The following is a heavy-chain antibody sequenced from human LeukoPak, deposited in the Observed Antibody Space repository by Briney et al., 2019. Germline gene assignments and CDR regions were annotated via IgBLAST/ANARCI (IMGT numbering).Heavy chain of an antibody. CDR1: GFTFSSYG. CDR2: IWYEGTNI. J-gene: IGHJ5*02. CDR3: ARQGGLGSYSAGSWFDP. D-gene: IGHD1-26*01. Sequence: GGSLRLSCGASGFTFSSYGMHWVRQAPGEGLEWVAVIWYEGTNIYYADSVKGRFTISRDNSKNTVYLQMNSLRVEDTAVYYCARQGGLGSYSAGSWFDPWGQGTLVSVSS. V-gene: IGHV3-33*01.